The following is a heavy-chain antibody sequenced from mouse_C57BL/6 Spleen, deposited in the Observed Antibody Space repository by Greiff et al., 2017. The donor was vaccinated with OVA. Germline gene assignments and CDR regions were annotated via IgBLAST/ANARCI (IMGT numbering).Heavy chain of an antibody. D-gene: IGHD1-1*01. Sequence: EVQLVESGGGLVKPGGSLKLSCAASGFTFSDYGMHWVRQAPEQGLEWVAYISSGSSTIYYADTVKGRFTISRDNAKNTLFLQMTSLRSEDTAMYYCAMGYYGSSYGYFDVWGTGTTVTVSS. V-gene: IGHV5-17*01. CDR3: AMGYYGSSYGYFDV. J-gene: IGHJ1*03. CDR2: ISSGSSTI. CDR1: GFTFSDYG.